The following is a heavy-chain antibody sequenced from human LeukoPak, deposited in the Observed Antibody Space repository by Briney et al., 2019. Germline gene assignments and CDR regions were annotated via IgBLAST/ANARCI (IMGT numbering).Heavy chain of an antibody. Sequence: GESLRLSCAASGFTFSSYEMNWVRQAPGKGLEWVSYISSSGSTIYYADSVKGRCTISRDNTKNSLYLQTNSLRAEDTAVYYCAELGITMIGGVWGKGTTVTISS. J-gene: IGHJ6*04. V-gene: IGHV3-48*03. CDR2: ISSSGSTI. CDR3: AELGITMIGGV. D-gene: IGHD3-10*02. CDR1: GFTFSSYE.